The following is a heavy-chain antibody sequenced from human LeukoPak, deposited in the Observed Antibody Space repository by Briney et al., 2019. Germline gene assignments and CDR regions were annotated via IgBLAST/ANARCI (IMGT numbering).Heavy chain of an antibody. J-gene: IGHJ4*02. V-gene: IGHV3-7*05. CDR2: IKQDGSEK. D-gene: IGHD1-26*01. CDR3: ATGGFRTFDS. CDR1: GFTFSNYW. Sequence: GGSLRLSCAASGFTFSNYWMSWVRQAPGKGLEWVTSIKQDGSEKFYVDSVKGRFTISRDNAKHSLYLQMNSLRAADTAMYYCATGGFRTFDSWGQGTLVTVSS.